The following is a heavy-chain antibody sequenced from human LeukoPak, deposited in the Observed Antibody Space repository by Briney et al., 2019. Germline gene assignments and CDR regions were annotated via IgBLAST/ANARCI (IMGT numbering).Heavy chain of an antibody. CDR1: GGSFSGYY. CDR3: ARGALGTKGIQQRKRFDP. V-gene: IGHV4-34*01. J-gene: IGHJ5*02. D-gene: IGHD6-25*01. CDR2: INHSGST. Sequence: SETLSLTCAVYGGSFSGYYWSWIRQPPGKGLEWIGEINHSGSTNYNPSLKSRVTISVDTSKNQFSLKLSSVTAADTAVYYCARGALGTKGIQQRKRFDPWGQGTLVTVSS.